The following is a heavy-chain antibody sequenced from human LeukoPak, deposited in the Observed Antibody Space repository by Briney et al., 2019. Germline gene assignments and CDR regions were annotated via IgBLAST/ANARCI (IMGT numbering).Heavy chain of an antibody. V-gene: IGHV3-15*01. CDR3: SWEYYNRFDP. Sequence: GGSLRLSCAASGLTFSNAWLTWVRQAPGKGLEWVGRVKSIRDGGTTDYAAPVKGRFTISRDDSKNTLYLQMNSLKTEDTAVYHCSWEYYNRFDPWGQGTLVTVSS. D-gene: IGHD1-26*01. CDR2: VKSIRDGGTT. J-gene: IGHJ5*01. CDR1: GLTFSNAW.